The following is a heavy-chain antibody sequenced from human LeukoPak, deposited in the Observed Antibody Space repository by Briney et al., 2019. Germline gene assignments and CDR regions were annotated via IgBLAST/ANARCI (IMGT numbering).Heavy chain of an antibody. D-gene: IGHD1-26*01. CDR2: IYYTGST. J-gene: IGHJ2*01. CDR1: GGSISNYY. Sequence: SETLSLTCTVSGGSISNYYWNWIRQPPGKGLEWIGYIYYTGSTNYNPSLKSRVTISVDTSKNEFSLKLTSVTAADTAVYYCARGGSGSYYGYFDLWSRGTLVTVSS. V-gene: IGHV4-59*01. CDR3: ARGGSGSYYGYFDL.